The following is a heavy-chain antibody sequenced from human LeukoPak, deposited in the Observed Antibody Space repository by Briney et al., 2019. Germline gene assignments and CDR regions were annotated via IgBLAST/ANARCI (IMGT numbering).Heavy chain of an antibody. Sequence: SGGSLRLSCAASGFTFSSYAMSWVRQAPGKGLEWVSAISGSGGSTYYADSVKGRFTISRDNSKNTLYLQMNSLRAEDTAVYYCAKDYSSPDYYDTSNWFDPWGQGTLVTVSS. CDR3: AKDYSSPDYYDTSNWFDP. D-gene: IGHD3-22*01. J-gene: IGHJ5*02. CDR2: ISGSGGST. CDR1: GFTFSSYA. V-gene: IGHV3-23*01.